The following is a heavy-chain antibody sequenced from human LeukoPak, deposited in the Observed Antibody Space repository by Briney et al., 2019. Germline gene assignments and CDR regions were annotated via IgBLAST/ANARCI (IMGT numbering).Heavy chain of an antibody. D-gene: IGHD6-13*01. Sequence: GRSLRLSCAASGFTFSSYGMHWVRQAPGKGLEWVAVISYDGSNKYYADSEKGRFTTSSDNYKNTPYLQMNSLRAEDAAVYYCAKVSSSWFLFDYWGQGTLVTVSS. CDR2: ISYDGSNK. CDR3: AKVSSSWFLFDY. J-gene: IGHJ4*02. V-gene: IGHV3-30*18. CDR1: GFTFSSYG.